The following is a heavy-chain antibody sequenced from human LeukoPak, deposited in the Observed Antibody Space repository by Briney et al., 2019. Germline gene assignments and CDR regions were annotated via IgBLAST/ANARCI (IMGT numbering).Heavy chain of an antibody. D-gene: IGHD3-3*01. V-gene: IGHV4-4*07. CDR1: GGSISSYY. CDR2: IYTSGST. J-gene: IGHJ4*02. Sequence: PSETLSLTCTVSGGSISSYYWSWIRQPAGKGLEWIGRIYTSGSTNYNPSLKSRVTMSVGTSKNQFSLKLSSVTAADTAVYYCARDGGSWYDFWSGYYPIFDYWGQGTLVTVSS. CDR3: ARDGGSWYDFWSGYYPIFDY.